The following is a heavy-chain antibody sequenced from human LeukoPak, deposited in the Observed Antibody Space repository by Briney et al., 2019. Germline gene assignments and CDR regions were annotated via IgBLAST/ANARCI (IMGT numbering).Heavy chain of an antibody. V-gene: IGHV4-59*08. J-gene: IGHJ3*02. CDR3: ASNTDYYDSSGYYYVDAFDI. D-gene: IGHD3-22*01. CDR1: GGSISSYY. CDR2: IYYSGST. Sequence: KPSETLSLTCTVSGGSISSYYWSWIRQPPGKGLEWMGYIYYSGSTNYNPSLKSRVTISVDTSKNQFSLKLSSVTAADTAVYYCASNTDYYDSSGYYYVDAFDIWGQGTMVTVSS.